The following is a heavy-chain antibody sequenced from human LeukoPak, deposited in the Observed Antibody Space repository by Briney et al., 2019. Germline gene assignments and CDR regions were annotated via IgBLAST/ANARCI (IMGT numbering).Heavy chain of an antibody. CDR1: GGTFSSYA. D-gene: IGHD4-17*01. Sequence: SVKVSCKASGGTFSSYAISWVRQAPGQGLEWMGRIIPILGIANYAQKFQGRVTITADKSTSTAYMGLSSLRSEDTAVYYCARDLPLTTVTTLTDYWGQGTLVTVSS. V-gene: IGHV1-69*04. J-gene: IGHJ4*02. CDR3: ARDLPLTTVTTLTDY. CDR2: IIPILGIA.